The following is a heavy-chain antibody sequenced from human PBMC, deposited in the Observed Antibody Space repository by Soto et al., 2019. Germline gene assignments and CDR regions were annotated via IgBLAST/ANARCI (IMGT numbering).Heavy chain of an antibody. CDR1: GFTFSSYA. V-gene: IGHV3-30-3*01. J-gene: IGHJ6*02. Sequence: GGSLRLSCAASGFTFSSYAMHWVRQAPGKGLEWVAVISYDGSNKYYADSVKGRFTISRDNSKNTLYLQMNSLRAEDTAVYYCANPSQSSYGMDVWGQGTTVTVSS. CDR3: ANPSQSSYGMDV. CDR2: ISYDGSNK.